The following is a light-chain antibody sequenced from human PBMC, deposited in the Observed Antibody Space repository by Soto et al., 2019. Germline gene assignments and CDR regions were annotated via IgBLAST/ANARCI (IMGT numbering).Light chain of an antibody. J-gene: IGKJ4*01. CDR3: QQRSNWPPVT. Sequence: EIVLTQSPATLSLSPGERATLSYRASQSVSSYLAWYQQKPGQAPRLLIYDASNRATGITASFSGSRSGTDFTLTISSIEPEDFAVYYCQQRSNWPPVTFGGGTKVEIK. CDR2: DAS. V-gene: IGKV3-11*01. CDR1: QSVSSY.